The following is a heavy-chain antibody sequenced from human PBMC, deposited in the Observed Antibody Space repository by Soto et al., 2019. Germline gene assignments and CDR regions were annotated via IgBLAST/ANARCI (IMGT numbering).Heavy chain of an antibody. D-gene: IGHD1-7*01. V-gene: IGHV1-69*13. Sequence: VKVSCKASGGTFSSYAISWVRQAPGQGLEWMGGIIPIFGTANYAQKFQGRVTITADESTSTAYMELSSLRSEDTAVYYCARGVSNWNYLLYYYYGMDVWGQGTTVTVSS. CDR2: IIPIFGTA. CDR1: GGTFSSYA. CDR3: ARGVSNWNYLLYYYYGMDV. J-gene: IGHJ6*02.